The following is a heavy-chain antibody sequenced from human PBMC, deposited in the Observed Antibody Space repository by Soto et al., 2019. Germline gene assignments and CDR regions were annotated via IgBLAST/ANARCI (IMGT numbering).Heavy chain of an antibody. Sequence: QVQLVQSGAEVKKPGSSVKVSCKASGGTFSSYAISWVREAPGQGLEWMGGIIPIFGTANYAQKFQGRVTITADKSTSTAYMELSSLRSEDTAVYYCARGSPYYYGSGNWFDPWGQGTLVTVSS. V-gene: IGHV1-69*06. D-gene: IGHD3-10*01. CDR2: IIPIFGTA. CDR3: ARGSPYYYGSGNWFDP. CDR1: GGTFSSYA. J-gene: IGHJ5*01.